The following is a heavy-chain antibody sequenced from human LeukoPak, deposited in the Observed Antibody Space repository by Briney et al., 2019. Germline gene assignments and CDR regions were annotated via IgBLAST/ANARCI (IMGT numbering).Heavy chain of an antibody. D-gene: IGHD4-17*01. CDR3: TRVHYGDYVDY. CDR1: GFTFSSYW. V-gene: IGHV3-74*01. J-gene: IGHJ4*02. Sequence: GGSLRLSCAASGFTFSSYWMHWVRQAPGKGLVWVSRISSDGTSTNYADSVKGGFTISRDNAKNTLYLQMNSLRAEDTAVYHCTRVHYGDYVDYWGQGTLVTVSS. CDR2: ISSDGTST.